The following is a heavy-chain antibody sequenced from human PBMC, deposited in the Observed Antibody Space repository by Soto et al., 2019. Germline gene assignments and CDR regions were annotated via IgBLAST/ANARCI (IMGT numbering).Heavy chain of an antibody. Sequence: EVQLLESGGGLVHPGGSLRLSCAASGFTFSSYSMGCVRKAPGKGLEWVSAISGNSGYIYYADSVKGRFTITRDNSQNALYLQMNRQRAEDTDVYYCRGIHRIIAPTAQREYWGQGTLVTVSS. CDR3: RGIHRIIAPTAQREY. J-gene: IGHJ4*02. V-gene: IGHV3-23*01. CDR1: GFTFSSYS. CDR2: ISGNSGYI. D-gene: IGHD2-2*01.